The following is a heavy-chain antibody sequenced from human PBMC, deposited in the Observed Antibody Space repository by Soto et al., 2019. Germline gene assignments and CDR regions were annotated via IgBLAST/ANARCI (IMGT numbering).Heavy chain of an antibody. V-gene: IGHV1-24*01. CDR2: FDPEDGET. J-gene: IGHJ4*02. CDR1: GYTLTELS. D-gene: IGHD1-7*01. Sequence: ASVKVSCKVSGYTLTELSMHWVRQAPGKGLEWMGGFDPEDGETIYAQKFQGRVTMTEDTSTDTAYMELSSLRSEDTAVYYCATPPPYHWNYDQDYWGQGTLVTVSS. CDR3: ATPPPYHWNYDQDY.